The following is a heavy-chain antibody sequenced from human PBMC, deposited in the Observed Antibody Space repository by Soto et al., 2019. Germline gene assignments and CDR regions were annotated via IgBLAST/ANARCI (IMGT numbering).Heavy chain of an antibody. V-gene: IGHV1-69*06. CDR2: IIPIFGTA. CDR1: GGTFSSYA. D-gene: IGHD3-22*01. Sequence: QVQLVQSGAEVKKPGSSVKVSCKASGGTFSSYAISWVRQAPGQGLEWMGGIIPIFGTANYAQKFQGRVTITADKSTSTAYMELSSLRSEDTVVYYCARERGWGYDSSGPSDAFDIWGQGTMVTVSS. CDR3: ARERGWGYDSSGPSDAFDI. J-gene: IGHJ3*02.